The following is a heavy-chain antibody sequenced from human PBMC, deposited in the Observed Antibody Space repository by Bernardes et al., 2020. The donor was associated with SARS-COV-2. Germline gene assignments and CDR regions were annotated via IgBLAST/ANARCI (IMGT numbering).Heavy chain of an antibody. CDR2: ISHDGGHK. V-gene: IGHV3-30*18. Sequence: GGSLRLSCAASGFIFSDYAMHWVRQAPGKGLEWVALISHDGGHKYYADSVRGRFTVSRDNSKNTLYLQINSLRDEDTAVYYCAKILSSAWFHLRWGYFENWCQGTLVTVSS. D-gene: IGHD6-19*01. CDR1: GFIFSDYA. CDR3: AKILSSAWFHLRWGYFEN. J-gene: IGHJ4*02.